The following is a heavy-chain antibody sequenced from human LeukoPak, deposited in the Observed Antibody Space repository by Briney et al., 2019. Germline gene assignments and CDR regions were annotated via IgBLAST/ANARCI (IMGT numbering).Heavy chain of an antibody. V-gene: IGHV3-74*01. CDR3: GRGFSNWSLDY. D-gene: IGHD6-13*01. Sequence: PGGSLRLSCAASGFTFSSYWMHWVRQAPGKGLVWVSRINSDGSSTSYADSVKGRFTISRDNAKNTVYLQMSSLRVADTGVYYCGRGFSNWSLDYWGQGTLITVSS. J-gene: IGHJ4*02. CDR1: GFTFSSYW. CDR2: INSDGSST.